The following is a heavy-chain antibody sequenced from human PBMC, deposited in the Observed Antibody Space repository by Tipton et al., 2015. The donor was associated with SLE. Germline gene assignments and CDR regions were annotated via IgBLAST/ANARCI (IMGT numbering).Heavy chain of an antibody. CDR1: GGSFSGYY. CDR3: ARRHYGAPLDS. Sequence: TLSLTCAVHGGSFSGYYWSWIRQPPGKGLEWIGEINHSGGTNYNPSLKSRVTISVDRSKHQFSLKLNSVTAADTAVYYCARRHYGAPLDSWGQGTLVPVPS. J-gene: IGHJ4*02. CDR2: INHSGGT. D-gene: IGHD3-10*01. V-gene: IGHV4-34*01.